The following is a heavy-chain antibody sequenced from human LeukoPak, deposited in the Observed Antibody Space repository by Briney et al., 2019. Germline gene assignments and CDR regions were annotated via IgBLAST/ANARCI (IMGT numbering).Heavy chain of an antibody. CDR2: FDPEDGET. J-gene: IGHJ6*02. D-gene: IGHD6-19*01. Sequence: ASVKVSCKVSGYTLTELSMHWVRQAPGKGLEWMGGFDPEDGETIYAQKFQGRVTMTEDTSTDTAYMELSSLRSEDTAVYYCATEGIAVAGTYYYYGMDVWGQGTTVTVSS. CDR3: ATEGIAVAGTYYYYGMDV. CDR1: GYTLTELS. V-gene: IGHV1-24*01.